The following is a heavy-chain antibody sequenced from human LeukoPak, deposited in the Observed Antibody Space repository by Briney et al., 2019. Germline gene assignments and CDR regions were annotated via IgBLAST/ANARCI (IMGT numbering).Heavy chain of an antibody. J-gene: IGHJ4*02. CDR2: INSEGSST. D-gene: IGHD2-15*01. V-gene: IGHV3-74*01. Sequence: QAGGSLRLSCAASGFTFSSYWMHWVRHAPGKGLVWVSRINSEGSSTSYADSVKGRFTISRDNAKNTLYLQMNSLRAEDTAVYYCARAWSAATPFDYWGQGTLVTVSS. CDR3: ARAWSAATPFDY. CDR1: GFTFSSYW.